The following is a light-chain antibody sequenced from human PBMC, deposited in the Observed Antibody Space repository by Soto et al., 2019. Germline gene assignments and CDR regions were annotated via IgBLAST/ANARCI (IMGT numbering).Light chain of an antibody. V-gene: IGKV3-20*01. CDR3: QQYGSSPYT. Sequence: EIVLTQSPGTLSLSPGERATLSCRASQSVSSSYLAWYQQKPGQAPRLLIYGASSRAPGIPDRFSGSGSGTDFTLTISRLEPEDSAVYYCQQYGSSPYTFGQGTKLEIK. J-gene: IGKJ2*01. CDR1: QSVSSSY. CDR2: GAS.